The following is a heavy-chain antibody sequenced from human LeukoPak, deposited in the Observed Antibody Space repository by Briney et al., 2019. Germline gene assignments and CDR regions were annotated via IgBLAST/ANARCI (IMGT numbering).Heavy chain of an antibody. CDR2: ISGSGTST. J-gene: IGHJ6*03. Sequence: GGSLRLSCAASGFTFSIYAMAWVRQAPGKGLEWVSSISGSGTSTYYADSVKGRFTISRDNSKNTLYLQMISLRAEDTAVYYCAKDPGKHPYYYMDVWGRGTAVTVSS. CDR1: GFTFSIYA. D-gene: IGHD3-10*01. V-gene: IGHV3-23*01. CDR3: AKDPGKHPYYYMDV.